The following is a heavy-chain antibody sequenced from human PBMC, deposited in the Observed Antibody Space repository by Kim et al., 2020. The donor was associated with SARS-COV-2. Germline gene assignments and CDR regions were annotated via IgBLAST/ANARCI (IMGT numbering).Heavy chain of an antibody. Sequence: ASVKVSCKASGYTFTSYYMHWVRQAPGQGLEWMGIINPSGGSTSYAQKFQGRVTMTRDTSTSTVYMELSSLRSEDTAVYYCARSPTVGYGDLGWFDPWGQGTLVTVSS. CDR2: INPSGGST. V-gene: IGHV1-46*01. J-gene: IGHJ5*02. CDR1: GYTFTSYY. D-gene: IGHD4-17*01. CDR3: ARSPTVGYGDLGWFDP.